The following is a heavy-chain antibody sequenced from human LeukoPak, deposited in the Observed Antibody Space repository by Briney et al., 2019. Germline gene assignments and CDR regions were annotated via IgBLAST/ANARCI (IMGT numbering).Heavy chain of an antibody. CDR1: GYTFTGYY. D-gene: IGHD6-13*01. J-gene: IGHJ6*03. Sequence: ASVKVSCKASGYTFTGYYMHWVRQAPGQGLEWMGWINPNSGGTNYAQKFQGRVTMTRDTSISTAYMELSRLRSDDTAVYYCARGGGSSWPNYYYYMDVWGKGTTVTVSS. CDR3: ARGGGSSWPNYYYYMDV. V-gene: IGHV1-2*02. CDR2: INPNSGGT.